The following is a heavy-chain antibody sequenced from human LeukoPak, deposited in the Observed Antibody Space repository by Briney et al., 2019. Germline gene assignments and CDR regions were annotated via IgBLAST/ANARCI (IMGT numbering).Heavy chain of an antibody. V-gene: IGHV3-53*01. CDR3: ARDRYSDGYYYYDS. CDR1: GFTVSSKY. D-gene: IGHD3-22*01. CDR2: IYAGGAT. Sequence: GGSLRLSCGASGFTVSSKYMTWVRQAPGKGLEWVSVIYAGGATYYADSVKGRFAISRDNSKNTVYLQMNSLRAEDTAVYYCARDRYSDGYYYYDSWAQGTLVTVSS. J-gene: IGHJ4*02.